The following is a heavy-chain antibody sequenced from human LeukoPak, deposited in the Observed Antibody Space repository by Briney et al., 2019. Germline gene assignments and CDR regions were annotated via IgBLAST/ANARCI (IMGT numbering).Heavy chain of an antibody. J-gene: IGHJ4*02. CDR3: ASSPASSCLDY. CDR2: VYSGGST. V-gene: IGHV3-53*01. CDR1: GFTVSSNY. Sequence: GGSLRLSCAASGFTVSSNYMSWVRQAPGKGLEWVSVVYSGGSTYYADSVKGRFTISRDNSKNTLYLQMNSLRAEDTAVYYCASSPASSCLDYWGQGALVTVSS. D-gene: IGHD6-13*01.